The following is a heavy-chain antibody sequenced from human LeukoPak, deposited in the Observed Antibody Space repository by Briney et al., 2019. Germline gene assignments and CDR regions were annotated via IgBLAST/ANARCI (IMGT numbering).Heavy chain of an antibody. CDR1: GFTFTNTW. CDR3: VWNSEHYFDF. V-gene: IGHV3-15*01. D-gene: IGHD1-7*01. CDR2: IKNKGEGETT. J-gene: IGHJ4*02. Sequence: PGGSRRLSCAASGFTFTNTWMSWVRQAPGKGLEWVGRIKNKGEGETTDYAAPVKGRFTISRDDSENTLFLQMHNLETEDTALYYCVWNSEHYFDFWGQGSLVTVSS.